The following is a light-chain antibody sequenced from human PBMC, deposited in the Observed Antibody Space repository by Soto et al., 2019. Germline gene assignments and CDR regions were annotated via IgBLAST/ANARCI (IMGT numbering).Light chain of an antibody. CDR3: QQDNTWLLT. CDR1: QSVSSN. J-gene: IGKJ4*01. CDR2: GAS. V-gene: IGKV3-15*01. Sequence: QSQDTKTVSPGDRATLSRRASQSVSSNLGWYQQKPGQAPRLLIYGASTRASGIPARFSGSGSGTDFTLTISSLQSEDFALYFCQQDNTWLLTSGGGSNVDI.